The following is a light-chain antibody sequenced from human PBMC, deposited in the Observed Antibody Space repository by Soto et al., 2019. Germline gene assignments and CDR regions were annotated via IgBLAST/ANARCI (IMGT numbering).Light chain of an antibody. Sequence: EIVLTQSPGTLSLSPGERATLSCRASQSVSSSYLAWYQQKPGQAPRLLIYGASSRGTGIPDRFSGSGSGTDFTLTISRLEPEDFAVYYCQQYGSSPRTFGGGTKVDIK. CDR1: QSVSSSY. CDR2: GAS. V-gene: IGKV3-20*01. J-gene: IGKJ4*01. CDR3: QQYGSSPRT.